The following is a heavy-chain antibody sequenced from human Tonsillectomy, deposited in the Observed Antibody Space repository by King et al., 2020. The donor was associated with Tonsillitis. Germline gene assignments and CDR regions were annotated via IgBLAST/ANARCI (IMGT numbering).Heavy chain of an antibody. CDR1: GYSFTSYW. CDR3: AAWFGEHPFDY. CDR2: IDPSDSYT. Sequence: VQLVESGAEVKKPGESLRTSCKGSGYSFTSYWINWVRQMPGKGLEWMGRIDPSDSYTNYSPSFQGHLTISADKSISTAYLQWSSLKASDTAMYYCAAWFGEHPFDYWGQGTLVTVSS. J-gene: IGHJ4*02. V-gene: IGHV5-10-1*03. D-gene: IGHD3-10*01.